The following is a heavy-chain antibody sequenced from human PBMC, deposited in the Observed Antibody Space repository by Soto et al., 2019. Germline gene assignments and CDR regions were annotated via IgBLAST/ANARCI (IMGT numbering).Heavy chain of an antibody. Sequence: GGSLRLSCAASGFTFSSYSMNWVRQAPGKGLEWVSSISSSSSYIYYADSVKGRFTISRDNAKNSLYLQMNSLRAEDTAVYYGARDRLFCSSTSCNFDYWGQGTLVTVSS. CDR2: ISSSSSYI. V-gene: IGHV3-21*01. D-gene: IGHD2-2*01. J-gene: IGHJ4*02. CDR3: ARDRLFCSSTSCNFDY. CDR1: GFTFSSYS.